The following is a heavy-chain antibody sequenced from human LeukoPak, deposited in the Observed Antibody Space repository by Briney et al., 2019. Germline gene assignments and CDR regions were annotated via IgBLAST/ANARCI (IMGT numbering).Heavy chain of an antibody. Sequence: GGSLRLSCASSGFTFSSYWMYWVRQAPGRGPVWVSGIKPDGTYTHYADSVKGRFTISRDDAKNTLYLQMNSLRVEDAAVYYCANYWYRWGPGTLVTVSS. D-gene: IGHD2-8*02. CDR1: GFTFSSYW. J-gene: IGHJ5*02. V-gene: IGHV3-74*01. CDR3: ANYWYR. CDR2: IKPDGTYT.